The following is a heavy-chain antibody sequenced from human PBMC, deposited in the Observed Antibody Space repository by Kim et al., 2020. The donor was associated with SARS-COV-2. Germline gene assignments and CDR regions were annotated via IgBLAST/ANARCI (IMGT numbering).Heavy chain of an antibody. V-gene: IGHV3-53*01. CDR1: GFTVSSNY. CDR2: IYSGGST. CDR3: AWGHSSSWYPFDY. Sequence: GGSLRLSCAASGFTVSSNYMSWVRQAPGKGLEWVSVIYSGGSTYYADSVKGRFTISRDNSKNTLYLQMNSLRAQDTAVSYCAWGHSSSWYPFDYCGDGTL. J-gene: IGHJ4*01. D-gene: IGHD6-13*01.